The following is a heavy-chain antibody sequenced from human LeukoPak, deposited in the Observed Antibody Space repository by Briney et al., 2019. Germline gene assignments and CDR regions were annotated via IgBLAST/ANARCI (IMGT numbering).Heavy chain of an antibody. V-gene: IGHV3-30*03. Sequence: MSWVRQAXXKGLEWVAVISYDGSNKYYADSVKGRFTISRDNSKNTLYLQMNSLRAEDTAVYYCATSSRYDYWGQGTLVTVSS. CDR3: ATSSRYDY. D-gene: IGHD3-9*01. J-gene: IGHJ4*02. CDR2: ISYDGSNK.